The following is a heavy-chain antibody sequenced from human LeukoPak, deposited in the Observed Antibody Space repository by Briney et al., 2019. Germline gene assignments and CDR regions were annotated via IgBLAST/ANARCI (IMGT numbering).Heavy chain of an antibody. CDR3: ARNPYGDYPSDP. CDR2: MNPNSGNT. J-gene: IGHJ5*02. V-gene: IGHV1-8*01. CDR1: GYTFTSYD. Sequence: ASVKVSCKASGYTFTSYDINWVRQATGQGLEWMGWMNPNSGNTGYAQKFLGRVTMTRNTSISTAYMELSSLRSEDTAVYYCARNPYGDYPSDPWGQGTLVTVSS. D-gene: IGHD4-17*01.